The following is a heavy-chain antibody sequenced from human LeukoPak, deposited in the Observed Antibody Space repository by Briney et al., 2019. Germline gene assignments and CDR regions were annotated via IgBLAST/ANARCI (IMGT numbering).Heavy chain of an antibody. D-gene: IGHD1-14*01. J-gene: IGHJ4*02. V-gene: IGHV3-15*07. CDR3: TPTGGNNFDY. CDR1: GFSFSNAW. CDR2: IQRKIDGGTT. Sequence: GGFLRLSCVASGFSFSNAWMNWVRQAPGKGLEWVGRIQRKIDGGTTDYAAPVKGRFTISRDDSKNTVHLQMNSLKTEDTAVYYCTPTGGNNFDYWGQGTLVTVSS.